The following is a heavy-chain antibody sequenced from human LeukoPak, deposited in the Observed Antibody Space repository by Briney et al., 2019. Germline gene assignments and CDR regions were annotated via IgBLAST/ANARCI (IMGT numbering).Heavy chain of an antibody. V-gene: IGHV4-4*07. J-gene: IGHJ6*03. Sequence: SETLSLTCTVSGGSISDYYWSWIRQPAGKGLEWIGRIYPSGSTNYNPSLKSRVTMSVDTSKNQFSLKLSSVTAADTAVYYCAREKVEETYYYYMDVWGKGTTVTVSS. CDR2: IYPSGST. CDR1: GGSISDYY. CDR3: AREKVEETYYYYMDV.